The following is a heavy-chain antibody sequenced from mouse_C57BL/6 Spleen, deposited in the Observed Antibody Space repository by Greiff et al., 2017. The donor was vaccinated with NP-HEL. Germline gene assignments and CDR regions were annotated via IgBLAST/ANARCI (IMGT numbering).Heavy chain of an antibody. J-gene: IGHJ4*01. Sequence: EVHLVESGGGLVKPGGSLKLSCAASGFTFSDYGMHWVRQAPEKGLEWVAYISSGSSTIYYADTVKGRFTISRDNAKNTLFLQMTSLRSEDTAMYYCARPITTRDAMDYWGQRTSVTVSS. D-gene: IGHD1-2*01. CDR2: ISSGSSTI. CDR1: GFTFSDYG. V-gene: IGHV5-17*01. CDR3: ARPITTRDAMDY.